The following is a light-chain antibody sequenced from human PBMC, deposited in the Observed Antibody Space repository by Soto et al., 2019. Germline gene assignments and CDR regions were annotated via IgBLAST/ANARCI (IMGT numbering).Light chain of an antibody. V-gene: IGKV1-5*03. Sequence: DIQLTHSPSALSASVGDRVTITCRASQSINSWLAWYQQKSGKAPKLLIYKASSLESGVPSRFSGSGSGTEFTLIISSLQPDDFATYYCQQYNSYPLTFGGGTKVDIK. CDR3: QQYNSYPLT. CDR1: QSINSW. J-gene: IGKJ4*01. CDR2: KAS.